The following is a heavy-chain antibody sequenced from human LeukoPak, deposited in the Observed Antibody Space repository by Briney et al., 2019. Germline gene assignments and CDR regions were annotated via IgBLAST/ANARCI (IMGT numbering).Heavy chain of an antibody. J-gene: IGHJ4*02. CDR2: ISGSGSRT. CDR1: GFTFSSYV. D-gene: IGHD5-18*01. V-gene: IGHV3-23*01. CDR3: AAGYSSGY. Sequence: GGSLRLSCAASGFTFSSYVMNWVRQAPGKGLEWVSSISGSGSRTDYADSVKGRFIVSRDNSKNTLYLLMNSLRAEDTAVYYCAAGYSSGYGGQGTLVTVSS.